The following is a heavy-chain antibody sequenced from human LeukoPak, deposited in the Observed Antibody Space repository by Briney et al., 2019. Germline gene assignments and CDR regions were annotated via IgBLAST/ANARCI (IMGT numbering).Heavy chain of an antibody. CDR3: ARPAWNTDAFDI. CDR1: GYTLTELS. V-gene: IGHV1-24*01. D-gene: IGHD1/OR15-1a*01. CDR2: FDPEDGET. J-gene: IGHJ3*02. Sequence: ASVKVSCKVSGYTLTELSMHWVRQAPGKGLEWMGGFDPEDGETIYAQKFQGRVTMTEDTSTDTAYMELSSLRSEDTAVYYCARPAWNTDAFDIWGQGTMVTVSS.